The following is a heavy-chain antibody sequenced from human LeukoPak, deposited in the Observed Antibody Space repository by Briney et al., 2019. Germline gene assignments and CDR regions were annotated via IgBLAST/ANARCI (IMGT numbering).Heavy chain of an antibody. CDR3: ARGMEGVRYFDWSHAFDI. D-gene: IGHD3-9*01. V-gene: IGHV4-30-2*01. CDR2: IYHSGST. Sequence: SETLSLTCAVSGGSISSGGYSWSWIRQPPGKGLEWIVYIYHSGSTYYNPSLKSRVTISVDRSKNQFSLKLSSVTAADTAVYYCARGMEGVRYFDWSHAFDIWGQGTMVTVSS. CDR1: GGSISSGGYS. J-gene: IGHJ3*02.